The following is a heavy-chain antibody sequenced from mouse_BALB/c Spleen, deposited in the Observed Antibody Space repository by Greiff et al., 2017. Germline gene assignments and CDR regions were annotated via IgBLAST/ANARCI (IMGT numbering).Heavy chain of an antibody. CDR3: ARVDGYYYYAMDY. CDR2: IYPGDGDT. D-gene: IGHD2-3*01. V-gene: IGHV1-82*01. CDR1: GYAFSSSW. J-gene: IGHJ4*01. Sequence: QVQLQQSGPELVKPGASVKISCKASGYAFSSSWMNWVKQRPGQGLEWIGRIYPGDGDTNYNGKFKGKATLTADKSSSTAYMQLSSLTSVDSAVYFCARVDGYYYYAMDYWGQGTSVTVSS.